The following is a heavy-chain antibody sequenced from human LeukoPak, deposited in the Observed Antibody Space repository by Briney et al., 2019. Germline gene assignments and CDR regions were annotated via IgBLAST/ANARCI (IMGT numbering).Heavy chain of an antibody. CDR3: VRDHFYGCSGYYDH. V-gene: IGHV3-66*01. CDR1: GFTVASNY. J-gene: IGHJ4*02. CDR2: IYAGGTT. D-gene: IGHD3-9*01. Sequence: GGSLRLSCAVSGFTVASNYMSWVRQAPGKGLEWVSDIYAGGTTNYADSVRARFTISRDNSANTLYLQMDNLRVEDTAVYYCVRDHFYGCSGYYDHWGQGTRVTVSS.